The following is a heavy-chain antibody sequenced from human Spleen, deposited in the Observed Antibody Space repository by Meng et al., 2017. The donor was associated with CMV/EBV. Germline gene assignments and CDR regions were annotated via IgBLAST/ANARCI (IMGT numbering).Heavy chain of an antibody. CDR1: GFTFSSYG. D-gene: IGHD6-6*01. Sequence: GESLKISCAASGFTFSSYGMHWVRQAPGKGLERVAFIRYDGSNKYYADSVKGRFTISRDNSKNTLYLQMNSLRAEDTAVYYCAKMRPARQSHYFDYWGQGTLVTVSS. V-gene: IGHV3-30*02. CDR2: IRYDGSNK. CDR3: AKMRPARQSHYFDY. J-gene: IGHJ4*02.